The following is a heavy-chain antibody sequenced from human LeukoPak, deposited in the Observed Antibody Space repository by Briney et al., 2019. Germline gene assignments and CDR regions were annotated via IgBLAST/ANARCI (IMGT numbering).Heavy chain of an antibody. D-gene: IGHD4-17*01. CDR2: IYHSGST. V-gene: IGHV4-4*02. CDR1: GGSISSSNW. Sequence: SGTLSLTCAVSGGSISSSNWWSWVRQPPGKGLEWIGEIYHSGSTDYNPSLKSRVTISIDTSKNQFSLKLSSVTAADTAVYYCARDSRSLGVTTVTRGFDYWGQGTLVTVSS. J-gene: IGHJ4*02. CDR3: ARDSRSLGVTTVTRGFDY.